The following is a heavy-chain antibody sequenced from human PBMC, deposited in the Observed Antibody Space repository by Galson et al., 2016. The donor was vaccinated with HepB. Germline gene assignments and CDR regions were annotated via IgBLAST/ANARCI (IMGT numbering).Heavy chain of an antibody. V-gene: IGHV3-9*01. CDR2: LNWNTGSI. J-gene: IGHJ4*02. CDR3: AKGSSGWLGGDFDY. CDR1: GFTFDDYA. Sequence: SLRLSCAASGFTFDDYAMHWVRQAPGKGLEWVSGLNWNTGSIGYADSVKGRFSISRDNAKKSLYLQMNSLRAEDTALYYCAKGSSGWLGGDFDYWGQGSLVTVSS. D-gene: IGHD6-19*01.